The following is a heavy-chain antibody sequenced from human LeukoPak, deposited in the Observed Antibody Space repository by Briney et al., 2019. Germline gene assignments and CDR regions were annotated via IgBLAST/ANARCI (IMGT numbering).Heavy chain of an antibody. CDR2: IIPIFGTA. Sequence: GASVKVSCKASGGTFSSYAISWVRQAPGQGLEWMGGIIPIFGTANYAQKFQGRVTITADESTSTAYMELSSLRSEDTAVYYCARSSRKDIAVVPTPVFDYWGQGTLVAVSS. CDR1: GGTFSSYA. D-gene: IGHD2-2*01. CDR3: ARSSRKDIAVVPTPVFDY. J-gene: IGHJ4*02. V-gene: IGHV1-69*13.